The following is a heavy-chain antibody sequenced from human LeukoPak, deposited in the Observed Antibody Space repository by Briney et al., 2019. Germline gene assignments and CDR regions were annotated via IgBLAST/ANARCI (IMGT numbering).Heavy chain of an antibody. D-gene: IGHD6-13*01. CDR2: ISSSSSTT. Sequence: GGSLRLSCAASGFTFSTYSMNWVRQAPGKGLEWLSYISSSSSTTYYADSVKGRFTISRDNAKNSLYLQMNSLRAEDTAVYYCATYSSSWFNYYFDYWGQGILVTVSS. V-gene: IGHV3-48*04. J-gene: IGHJ4*02. CDR1: GFTFSTYS. CDR3: ATYSSSWFNYYFDY.